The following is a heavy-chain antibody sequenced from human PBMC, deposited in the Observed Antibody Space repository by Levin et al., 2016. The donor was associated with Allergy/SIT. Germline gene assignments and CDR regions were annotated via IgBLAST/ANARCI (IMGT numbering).Heavy chain of an antibody. CDR2: ISGSGGST. J-gene: IGHJ4*02. D-gene: IGHD3-9*01. Sequence: VRQAPGKGLEWVSAISGSGGSTYYADSVKGRFTISRDNSKNTLYLQMNSLRAEDTAVYYCAKWAVYDILTGYDYWGQGTLVTVSS. V-gene: IGHV3-23*01. CDR3: AKWAVYDILTGYDY.